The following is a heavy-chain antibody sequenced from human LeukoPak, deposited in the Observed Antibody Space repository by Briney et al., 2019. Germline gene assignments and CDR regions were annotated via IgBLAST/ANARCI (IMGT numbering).Heavy chain of an antibody. Sequence: SETLSLTCTVSGGSISSYYWSWIRQPPGKGLEWIGYIYYSGSTNYNPSLKSRVTTSVDTSKNQFSLKLSSVTAADTAVYYCARLLWFGEPYATLDYWGQGTLVTVSS. V-gene: IGHV4-59*08. J-gene: IGHJ4*02. D-gene: IGHD3-10*01. CDR1: GGSISSYY. CDR2: IYYSGST. CDR3: ARLLWFGEPYATLDY.